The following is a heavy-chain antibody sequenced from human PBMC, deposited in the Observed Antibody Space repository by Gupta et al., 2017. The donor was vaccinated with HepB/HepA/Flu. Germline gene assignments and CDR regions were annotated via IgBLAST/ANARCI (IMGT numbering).Heavy chain of an antibody. J-gene: IGHJ4*02. CDR2: LYSGGRA. Sequence: VQLVESEGTLVQPGGSLRLSCAAFGFTVRNNYMSWVRQAPGKGLEWVAVLYSGGRANHADSVKGRFTVSRDNYKNTVYLQREFLRVEDTALYFCARSHDTTAYPEGWEYWGQGTLGTVSS. V-gene: IGHV3-66*01. CDR3: ARSHDTTAYPEGWEY. CDR1: GFTVRNNY. D-gene: IGHD1-26*01.